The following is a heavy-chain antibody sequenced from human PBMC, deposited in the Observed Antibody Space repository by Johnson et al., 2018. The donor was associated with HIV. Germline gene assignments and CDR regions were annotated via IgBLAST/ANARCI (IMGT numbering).Heavy chain of an antibody. D-gene: IGHD1-26*01. Sequence: VQLVESGGGLVQPGGSLRLSCAAPGFTFSFYCMNWVRQAPGKGLEWVANIDRGGGLTHYVASVKGRFIISRDNGRNSLYLQMNNLRAEDTAVYFCAGETAGATKDAFDIWGQGTMVTVSS. V-gene: IGHV3-7*03. J-gene: IGHJ3*02. CDR2: IDRGGGLT. CDR3: AGETAGATKDAFDI. CDR1: GFTFSFYC.